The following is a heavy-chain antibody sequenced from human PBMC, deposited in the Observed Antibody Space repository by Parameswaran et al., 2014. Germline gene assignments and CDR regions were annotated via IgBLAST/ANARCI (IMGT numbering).Heavy chain of an antibody. D-gene: IGHD4/OR15-4a*01. CDR3: ARVEGVHFDY. V-gene: IGHV1-69*01. CDR2: IIPIFGTA. Sequence: WVRQAPGQGLEWMGGIIPIFGTANYAQKFQGRVTITADESTSTAYMELSSLRSEDTAVYYCARVEGVHFDYWGQGTLVTVSS. J-gene: IGHJ4*02.